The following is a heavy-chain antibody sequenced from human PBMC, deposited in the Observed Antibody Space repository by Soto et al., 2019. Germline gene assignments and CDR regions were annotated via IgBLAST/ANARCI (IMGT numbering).Heavy chain of an antibody. CDR2: ISSSSSTI. Sequence: GGSLRLSCAASGFTFSSYSMNWVRQAPGKGLEWVSYISSSSSTIYYADSVKGRFTISRDNAKNSLYLQMNSLRAEDTAVYYCARGGRVVGRGNWNDKSGGYYYYYYMDVWGKGTTVTVSS. CDR3: ARGGRVVGRGNWNDKSGGYYYYYYMDV. CDR1: GFTFSSYS. D-gene: IGHD1-1*01. J-gene: IGHJ6*03. V-gene: IGHV3-48*01.